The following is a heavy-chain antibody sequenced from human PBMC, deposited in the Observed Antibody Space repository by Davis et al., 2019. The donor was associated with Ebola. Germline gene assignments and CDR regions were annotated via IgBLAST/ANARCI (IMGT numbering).Heavy chain of an antibody. CDR3: ARDNPDCGYDF. Sequence: ASVKVSCKASGYTFNTYGISWVRQAPGQGLEWIGWISDYTGITNYAQKFQGRVTLTTETSTNTVYLELGSLKSDDTAVYYCARDNPDCGYDFWGQGTLVTVSP. CDR1: GYTFNTYG. V-gene: IGHV1-18*01. CDR2: ISDYTGIT. J-gene: IGHJ4*02. D-gene: IGHD5-12*01.